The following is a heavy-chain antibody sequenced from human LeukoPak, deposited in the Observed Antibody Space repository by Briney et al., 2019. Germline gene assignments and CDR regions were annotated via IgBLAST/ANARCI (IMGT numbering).Heavy chain of an antibody. CDR1: GFTFSSYA. J-gene: IGHJ4*02. CDR3: AKPYSSGWYGGRPVDC. V-gene: IGHV3-23*01. D-gene: IGHD6-19*01. CDR2: ISGSGGST. Sequence: GGSLRLSCAASGFTFSSYAMSWVRQAPGKGLEWVSAISGSGGSTYYADSVKGRFTISRDNSKNTLYLQMNSLRAEDTAVYYCAKPYSSGWYGGRPVDCWGQGTLVTVSS.